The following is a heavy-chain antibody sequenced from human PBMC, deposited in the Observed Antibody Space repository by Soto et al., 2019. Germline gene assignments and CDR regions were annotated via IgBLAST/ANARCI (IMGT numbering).Heavy chain of an antibody. D-gene: IGHD2-15*01. CDR3: ARFCTSGTCYSPLNFYSFGVDV. CDR1: GFIFSDYH. CDR2: ISPTGITI. V-gene: IGHV3-11*01. Sequence: PGGSLRLSCAASGFIFSDYHMTWIRQAPGKGLEWVSYISPTGITIYDADSMKGRINISRDNAKNSLFLQIHSVRAEDTAVYYCARFCTSGTCYSPLNFYSFGVDVWGQGTTVTVSS. J-gene: IGHJ6*02.